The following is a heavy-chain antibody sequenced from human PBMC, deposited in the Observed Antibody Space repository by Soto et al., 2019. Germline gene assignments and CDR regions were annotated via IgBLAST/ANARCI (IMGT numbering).Heavy chain of an antibody. Sequence: SETPSLTFTVPDGSINSCDYYWTWIRQHSEKGQENVGYISYSGRTYYNPSLGRRTTISMDTSKNHFSLDLSSVTAADTAVYYCARGILWFGVTYLDYWGRGTLVTVSS. J-gene: IGHJ4*01. CDR2: ISYSGRT. CDR3: ARGILWFGVTYLDY. V-gene: IGHV4-31*03. CDR1: DGSINSCDYY. D-gene: IGHD3-10*01.